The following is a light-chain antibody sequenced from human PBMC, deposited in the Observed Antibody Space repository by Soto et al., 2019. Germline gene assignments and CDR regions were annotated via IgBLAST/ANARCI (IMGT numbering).Light chain of an antibody. J-gene: IGKJ4*01. CDR2: GAS. V-gene: IGKV3-20*01. Sequence: EIVLTQSPGTLSFSLGETATLTCRGSRSISSTSLAWYQQKPGQAPRLLIYGASTRATGIPDRFSGSGSGTDFTLTISSLQAEDVAVYYCQQYYSIPLTFGGGTKVAIK. CDR3: QQYYSIPLT. CDR1: RSISSTS.